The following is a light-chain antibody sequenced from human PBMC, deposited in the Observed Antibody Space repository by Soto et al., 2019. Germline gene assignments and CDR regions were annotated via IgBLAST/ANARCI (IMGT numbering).Light chain of an antibody. CDR2: GAS. J-gene: IGKJ2*01. CDR1: QSVSSSY. Sequence: IVLTQSPGTLSLYPGERATLSCRASQSVSSSYLAWYQQKPGQAPRLLIYGASSRATGIPDRFSGSGSGTDFTLTISRLEPEEFAVYYCQQYGSSPPYTFGQGTKLEIK. V-gene: IGKV3-20*01. CDR3: QQYGSSPPYT.